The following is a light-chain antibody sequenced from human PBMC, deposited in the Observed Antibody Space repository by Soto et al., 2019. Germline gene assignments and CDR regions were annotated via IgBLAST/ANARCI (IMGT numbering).Light chain of an antibody. J-gene: IGKJ5*01. Sequence: EIVLTQSPGTLSLSPGERATLSCRANQSVSSSYLAWYQQKPGQAPRLLIYGASSRATGIPDRFSGSGSGTDFTLTINRLELEDFAVYYCQQHGSSLTFGQGTRLEIK. V-gene: IGKV3-20*01. CDR2: GAS. CDR3: QQHGSSLT. CDR1: QSVSSSY.